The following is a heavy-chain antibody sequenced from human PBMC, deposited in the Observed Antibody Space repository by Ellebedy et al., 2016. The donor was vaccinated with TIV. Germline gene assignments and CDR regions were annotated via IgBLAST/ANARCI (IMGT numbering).Heavy chain of an antibody. CDR3: ARDDPLDYGGKDNWFDP. CDR1: GFTFDDYG. Sequence: PGGSLRLSCAASGFTFDDYGMSWVRQAPGKGLEWVSGINWNGGSTGYADSVKGRFTISRDNAKNSLYLQMNSLRAEDTALYYCARDDPLDYGGKDNWFDPWGQGTLVTVSS. D-gene: IGHD4-23*01. V-gene: IGHV3-20*04. CDR2: INWNGGST. J-gene: IGHJ5*02.